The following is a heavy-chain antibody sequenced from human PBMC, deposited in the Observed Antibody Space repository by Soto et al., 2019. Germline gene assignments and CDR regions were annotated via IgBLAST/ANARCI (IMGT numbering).Heavy chain of an antibody. CDR3: ARGHCGGDCYSLLWFDP. D-gene: IGHD2-21*02. Sequence: QVQLQESGPGLVNPSQTLSLTCTVSGGSISSGGYYWSWIRQHPGKGLEWIGYIYYSGSTYYNPSLKSRVTISVDTSKNQFSLKLSSVTAADTAVYYCARGHCGGDCYSLLWFDPWGQGTLVTVSS. J-gene: IGHJ5*02. CDR1: GGSISSGGYY. V-gene: IGHV4-31*03. CDR2: IYYSGST.